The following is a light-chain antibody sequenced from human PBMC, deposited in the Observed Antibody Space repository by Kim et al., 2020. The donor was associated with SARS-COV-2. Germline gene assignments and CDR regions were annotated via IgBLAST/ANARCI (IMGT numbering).Light chain of an antibody. CDR1: SGHSSHT. Sequence: QPVLTQSPSASASLGASVKLTCTLSSGHSSHTIAWHQRQAEKGPRYLMKVNSDGSHNKADGIPDRFSGSSSGAERYLTISSLQSDDEADYYCQTWGTPWVFGGGTQLTVL. V-gene: IGLV4-69*01. J-gene: IGLJ3*02. CDR3: QTWGTPWV. CDR2: VNSDGSH.